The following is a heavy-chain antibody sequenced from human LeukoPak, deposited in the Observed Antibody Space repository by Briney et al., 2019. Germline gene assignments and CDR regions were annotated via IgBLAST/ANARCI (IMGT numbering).Heavy chain of an antibody. V-gene: IGHV4-38-2*01. CDR3: ARHYTYGSKLFDY. Sequence: PSETLSLTCAVSGYSISSGYYWGWIRQPPGKGLEWIGSIYHSGSTFYNPSLKSRVTISLDTSKNQFSLKLSSVTAADTAVYYCARHYTYGSKLFDYWGQGTLVTVSS. J-gene: IGHJ4*02. CDR2: IYHSGST. CDR1: GYSISSGYY. D-gene: IGHD5-18*01.